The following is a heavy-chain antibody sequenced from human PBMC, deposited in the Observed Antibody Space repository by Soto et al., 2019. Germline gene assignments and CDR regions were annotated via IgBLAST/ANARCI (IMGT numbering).Heavy chain of an antibody. V-gene: IGHV2-5*02. CDR1: GFSLSTSGVG. CDR3: ARRQTYCGCNCYSRFDY. Sequence: QITLKESGPTLVKPTQTLTLTCTFSGFSLSTSGVGVGWIRQPPGKALEWLALIYWDDDKRYSLSLKSRLTITKDTSKNQVVLTMTNMDPVDTATYYCARRQTYCGCNCYSRFDYWGQGTLVTVSS. D-gene: IGHD2-21*02. J-gene: IGHJ4*02. CDR2: IYWDDDK.